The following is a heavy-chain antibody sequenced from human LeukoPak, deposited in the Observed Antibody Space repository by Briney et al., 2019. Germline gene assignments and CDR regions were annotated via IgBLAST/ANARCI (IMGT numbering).Heavy chain of an antibody. Sequence: TGGSLRLSCAASGFTFSTYWMNWVRQAPGKGLVWVSHINNDGRSTNYAGSVKGRFTISRDNAKSTLFLQMNSLRADDTAVYYCVSALGGQGGHWGQGTLVTVSS. J-gene: IGHJ4*02. D-gene: IGHD1-26*01. V-gene: IGHV3-74*01. CDR1: GFTFSTYW. CDR3: VSALGGQGGH. CDR2: INNDGRST.